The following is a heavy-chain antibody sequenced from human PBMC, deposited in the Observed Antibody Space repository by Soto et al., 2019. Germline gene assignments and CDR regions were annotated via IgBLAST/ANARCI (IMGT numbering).Heavy chain of an antibody. CDR2: IKQDGSEK. Sequence: EVQLVESGGGLVQPGGSLRLSCAASGFTFSSYWMSWVRQAPGKGLEWVANIKQDGSEKYYVDSVKGRFTISRDNAKNSLYLQMNSLRAEDTAVYYCARDWGGIAVAGTAHGGTYYYYGMDVWGQGTTVTVSS. D-gene: IGHD6-19*01. CDR1: GFTFSSYW. J-gene: IGHJ6*02. CDR3: ARDWGGIAVAGTAHGGTYYYYGMDV. V-gene: IGHV3-7*01.